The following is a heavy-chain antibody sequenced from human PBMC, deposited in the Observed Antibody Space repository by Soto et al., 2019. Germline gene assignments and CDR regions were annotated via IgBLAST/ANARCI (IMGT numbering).Heavy chain of an antibody. CDR1: GGSISSSSYY. J-gene: IGHJ4*02. Sequence: SETLSLTCTVSGGSISSSSYYWGWIRQPPGKGLEWIGSIYYSGSTYYNPSLKSRVTISVDTSKNQFSLRLSSVTAADTAVYYCARGGLVLQWLVAEVYYFDYWGQGTLVTVSS. V-gene: IGHV4-39*01. CDR2: IYYSGST. CDR3: ARGGLVLQWLVAEVYYFDY. D-gene: IGHD6-19*01.